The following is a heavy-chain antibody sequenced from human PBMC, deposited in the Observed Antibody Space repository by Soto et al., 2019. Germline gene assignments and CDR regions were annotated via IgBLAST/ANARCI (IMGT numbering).Heavy chain of an antibody. V-gene: IGHV1-2*02. CDR2: INPNSGGT. CDR1: GYTFTGYY. CDR3: ATEWGYYYDSSGSDAFDI. D-gene: IGHD3-22*01. J-gene: IGHJ3*02. Sequence: ASVKVSCKASGYTFTGYYMHWVRQAPGQGLEWMGWINPNSGGTNYAQKFQGRVTMTRDTSISTAYMELSRLRSDDTAVYYFATEWGYYYDSSGSDAFDIWGQGTMVTVSS.